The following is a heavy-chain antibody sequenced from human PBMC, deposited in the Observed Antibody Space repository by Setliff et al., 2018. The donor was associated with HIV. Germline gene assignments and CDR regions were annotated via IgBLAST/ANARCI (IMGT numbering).Heavy chain of an antibody. CDR2: MNPNSGNT. V-gene: IGHV1-8*03. J-gene: IGHJ6*03. CDR3: ARGKWEPRGYYYYMDV. CDR1: GYTFSSYD. Sequence: ASVKVSCKASGYTFSSYDINWVRQATGQGLEWMGWMNPNSGNTGYAQKFQGRVTITADESTSTAYMELSSLRSEDTAVYYCARGKWEPRGYYYYMDVWGKGTTVTVSS. D-gene: IGHD1-26*01.